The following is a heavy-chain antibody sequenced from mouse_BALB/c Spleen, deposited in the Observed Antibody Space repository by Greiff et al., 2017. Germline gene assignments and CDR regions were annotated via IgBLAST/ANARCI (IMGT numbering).Heavy chain of an antibody. Sequence: VQLQQPGAELVKPGASVKLSCKASGYTFTSYWMHWVKQRPGQGLEWIGAINPSNGRTNYNEKFKSKATLTVDKSSSTAYMQLSSLTSEDSAVYYCARVDDFSCAIDYWGQGTAGTVSS. J-gene: IGHJ4*01. CDR2: INPSNGRT. V-gene: IGHV1S81*02. CDR1: GYTFTSYW. D-gene: IGHD2-13*01. CDR3: ARVDDFSCAIDY.